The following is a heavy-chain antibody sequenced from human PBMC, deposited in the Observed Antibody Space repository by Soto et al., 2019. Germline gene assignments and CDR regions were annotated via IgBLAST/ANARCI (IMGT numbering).Heavy chain of an antibody. V-gene: IGHV1-46*03. Sequence: ASMKVSCKASGYTFTSYYMHWVRQAPGQGLEWMGIINPSGGSTSYAQKFQGRVTMTRDTSTSTVYMELSSLRSEDTAVYYCAIILTGYYIFDYWGQGTLVTVSS. D-gene: IGHD3-9*01. CDR3: AIILTGYYIFDY. J-gene: IGHJ4*02. CDR2: INPSGGST. CDR1: GYTFTSYY.